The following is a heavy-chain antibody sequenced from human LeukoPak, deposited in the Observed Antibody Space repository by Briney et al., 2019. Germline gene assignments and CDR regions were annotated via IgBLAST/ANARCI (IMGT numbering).Heavy chain of an antibody. Sequence: GGSLRLSCAASGFTFSSYAMSWVRQAPGKGLEWVSAISGSGGSTYYADSVKGRFTISRDNSKNTLYLQMNSLRAEDTAVYYCAKAQGPDDFWSGYRCYYGMDVWGQGTTVTVSS. CDR1: GFTFSSYA. CDR3: AKAQGPDDFWSGYRCYYGMDV. J-gene: IGHJ6*02. V-gene: IGHV3-23*01. CDR2: ISGSGGST. D-gene: IGHD3-3*01.